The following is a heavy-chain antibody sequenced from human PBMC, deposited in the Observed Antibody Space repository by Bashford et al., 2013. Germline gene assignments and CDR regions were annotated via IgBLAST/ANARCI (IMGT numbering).Heavy chain of an antibody. D-gene: IGHD6-13*01. CDR1: GGSISSYY. Sequence: SETLSLTCTVSGGSISSYYWSWIRQPAGKGLEWIGSIYYSGSTFYNPSLKSRVTISVDTSKNQFSLKLNSVTAADTAVYYCARRAGYSSSWYFDYWGQGTLVTVSS. J-gene: IGHJ4*02. CDR3: ARRAGYSSSWYFDY. V-gene: IGHV4-59*05. CDR2: IYYSGST.